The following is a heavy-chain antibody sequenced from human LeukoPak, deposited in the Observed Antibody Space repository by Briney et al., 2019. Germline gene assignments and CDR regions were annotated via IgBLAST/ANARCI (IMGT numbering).Heavy chain of an antibody. D-gene: IGHD5-12*01. Sequence: GGSLRLSGVASGFTFSSYSMNWVRQAPGKGLEWVSSISSSSSYIYYADSVKGRFTISRDNAKNSLYLQMNSLRAEDTAVYYCARDGLYSGYDSANYWGQGTLVTVSS. CDR2: ISSSSSYI. CDR3: ARDGLYSGYDSANY. V-gene: IGHV3-21*01. J-gene: IGHJ4*02. CDR1: GFTFSSYS.